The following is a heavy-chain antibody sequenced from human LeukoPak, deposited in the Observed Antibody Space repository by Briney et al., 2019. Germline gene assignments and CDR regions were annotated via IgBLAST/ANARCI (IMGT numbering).Heavy chain of an antibody. CDR3: ARRVITMVRGVIPT. CDR2: FNHSGST. D-gene: IGHD3-10*01. CDR1: GGAFSGYY. V-gene: IGHV4-34*01. Sequence: PSETLSLTCAVYGGAFSGYYWSWIRQPGGKGLEWSREFNHSGSTNYNPSLKSRVTISVDKSKNQFSLKLSSVTAADTAVYYCARRVITMVRGVIPTWGQGTLVTVSS. J-gene: IGHJ5*02.